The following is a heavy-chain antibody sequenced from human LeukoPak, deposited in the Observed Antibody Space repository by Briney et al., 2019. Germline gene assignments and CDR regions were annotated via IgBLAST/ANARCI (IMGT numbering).Heavy chain of an antibody. Sequence: PGGSLRLSCAASGFTFSTYAMSWVRQAPGKGRQWVSSISSSGGNTYYADSVKGRFTISRDNSKSTLYLQMNSLRAEDTAVYYCAKGYSSPFDPWGQGTLVTVSS. J-gene: IGHJ5*02. CDR2: ISSSGGNT. V-gene: IGHV3-23*01. CDR3: AKGYSSPFDP. CDR1: GFTFSTYA. D-gene: IGHD6-13*01.